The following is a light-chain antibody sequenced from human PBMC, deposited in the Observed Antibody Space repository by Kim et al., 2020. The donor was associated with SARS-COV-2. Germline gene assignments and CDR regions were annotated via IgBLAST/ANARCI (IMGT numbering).Light chain of an antibody. J-gene: IGLJ2*01. CDR1: SSDVGAYNY. CDR3: SSYAGPGNLL. CDR2: DVT. Sequence: QSVLTQPPSASGSPGQSVTISCTGTSSDVGAYNYVSWYQQHPGKAPKLMISDVTKRPSGVPDRFSGSKSGNTASLTVSGLQAEDEAYYYCSSYAGPGNLLFGGGTQLTVL. V-gene: IGLV2-8*01.